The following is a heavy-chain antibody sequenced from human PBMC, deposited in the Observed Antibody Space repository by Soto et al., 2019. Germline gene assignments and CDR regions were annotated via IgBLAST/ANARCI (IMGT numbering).Heavy chain of an antibody. Sequence: QVQLVQSGAEVKKPGSSVKVSCKASGGTFSSYTISWVRQAPGQGLEWMGRIIPILGIANYAQKFQGRVTITADKSTSTAYMELSSLRSEDTAVYYCARERVPAAISDGMDVWGQGTTVTVSS. CDR1: GGTFSSYT. D-gene: IGHD2-2*01. CDR3: ARERVPAAISDGMDV. CDR2: IIPILGIA. J-gene: IGHJ6*02. V-gene: IGHV1-69*08.